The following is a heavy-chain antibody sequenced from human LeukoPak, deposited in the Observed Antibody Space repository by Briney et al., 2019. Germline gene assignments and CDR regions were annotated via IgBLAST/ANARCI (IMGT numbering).Heavy chain of an antibody. Sequence: PGGSLRLSCAASGSTFSSYAMSWVRQAPGKGLEWVSAISGSGGSTYYADSVKGRFTISRDNSKNTLYLQMNSLRAEDTAVYYCAKAYNEWGSYRFGAFDIWGQGTMVTVSS. J-gene: IGHJ3*02. CDR3: AKAYNEWGSYRFGAFDI. CDR1: GSTFSSYA. D-gene: IGHD3-16*02. V-gene: IGHV3-23*01. CDR2: ISGSGGST.